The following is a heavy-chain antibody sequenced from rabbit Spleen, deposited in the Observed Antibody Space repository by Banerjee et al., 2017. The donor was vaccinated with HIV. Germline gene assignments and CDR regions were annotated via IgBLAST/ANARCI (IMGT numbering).Heavy chain of an antibody. Sequence: QSLEESGGDLVKPGASLTLTCTASGFSFSSSYDMCWVRQAPGKGLEWIACIYAGSSGSTYYASWAKGRFTISKTSSTTVTLQMTSLTAADTATFFCARTGYEGYGLNLWGQGTLVTVS. CDR2: IYAGSSGST. D-gene: IGHD6-1*01. CDR1: GFSFSSSYD. V-gene: IGHV1S40*01. CDR3: ARTGYEGYGLNL. J-gene: IGHJ4*01.